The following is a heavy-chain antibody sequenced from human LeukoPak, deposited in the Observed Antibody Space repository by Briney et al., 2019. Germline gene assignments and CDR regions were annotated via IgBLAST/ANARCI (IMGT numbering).Heavy chain of an antibody. CDR1: GGSISSGSYY. Sequence: ASETLSLTCTVSGGSISSGSYYWSWIRQPAGKGLEWIGRIYTSGSTNYNPSLKSRVTISVDTSKNQFSLKLSSVTAADTAVYYCARDVVNSSGYVFDYWGQGTLVTVSS. D-gene: IGHD3-22*01. V-gene: IGHV4-61*02. CDR2: IYTSGST. CDR3: ARDVVNSSGYVFDY. J-gene: IGHJ4*02.